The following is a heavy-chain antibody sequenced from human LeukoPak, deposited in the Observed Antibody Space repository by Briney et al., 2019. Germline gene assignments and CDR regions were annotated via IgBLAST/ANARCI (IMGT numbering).Heavy chain of an antibody. CDR2: MNPNSGNT. D-gene: IGHD1-26*01. J-gene: IGHJ5*02. CDR1: GYTFTSYD. CDR3: AREPIVGATRYWFDP. Sequence: GASVKVSCKASGYTFTSYDINWVRQATGQGLEWMGWMNPNSGNTAYAQKFQGRVTMTRNTSISTAYMELSNLRSEDTAVYYCAREPIVGATRYWFDPWGQGTLATVSS. V-gene: IGHV1-8*01.